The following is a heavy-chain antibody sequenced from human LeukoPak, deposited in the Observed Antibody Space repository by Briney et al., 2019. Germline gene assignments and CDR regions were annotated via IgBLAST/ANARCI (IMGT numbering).Heavy chain of an antibody. D-gene: IGHD3-10*01. Sequence: ASVKVPCKTSGYIFTDYYIHWVRQARGQGLEWMGWINPSSGGTYFAQKFEARVTLTRDTSINTAYMEMRGLTSDDTAVYYCAKSQYSFGSGSTRPLFDYWGQGTLVTVSS. CDR1: GYIFTDYY. J-gene: IGHJ4*02. CDR2: INPSSGGT. CDR3: AKSQYSFGSGSTRPLFDY. V-gene: IGHV1-2*02.